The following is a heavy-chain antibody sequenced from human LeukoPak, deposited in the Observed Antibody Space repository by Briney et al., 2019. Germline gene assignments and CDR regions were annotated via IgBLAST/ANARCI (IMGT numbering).Heavy chain of an antibody. CDR3: ARGDYSSHTL. J-gene: IGHJ4*02. V-gene: IGHV3-74*01. Sequence: GGSLRLSCAASGFTFSSYWMHRVRQSPGKGLVWVSRIKTDGSDTYYADSVRGRFTISRDNAKNTLYLQMDSLRAEDTAVYFCARGDYSSHTLWGQGTLVTVSP. CDR2: IKTDGSDT. CDR1: GFTFSSYW. D-gene: IGHD4-11*01.